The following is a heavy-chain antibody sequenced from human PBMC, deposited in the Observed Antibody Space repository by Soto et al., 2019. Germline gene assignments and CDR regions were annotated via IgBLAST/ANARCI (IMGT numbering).Heavy chain of an antibody. D-gene: IGHD4-17*01. J-gene: IGHJ3*02. CDR3: ATYGDYAYNAFDI. CDR2: IIPILGIA. Sequence: QVQLVQSGAEVKKPGSSVKVSCKASGGTFSSYTISWVRQAPGQGLEWMGRIIPILGIANYAQKFQGRVTITADKSTSTAYVELSSLRSEDTAVHYCATYGDYAYNAFDIWGQGTMVTVSS. CDR1: GGTFSSYT. V-gene: IGHV1-69*02.